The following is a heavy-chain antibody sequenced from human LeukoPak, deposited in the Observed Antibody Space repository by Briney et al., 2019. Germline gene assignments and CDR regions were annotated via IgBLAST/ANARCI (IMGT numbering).Heavy chain of an antibody. CDR1: GYTFTSYG. CDR3: ARALLGGGMGFDP. V-gene: IGHV1-18*01. Sequence: ASVKVSCKASGYTFTSYGISWVRQAPGQGLEWMGWISAYNGNTNYAQKLQGRVTMTTDTSTSTAYMELRSLRSEDTAVDYCARALLGGGMGFDPWGQGTLVTVSS. CDR2: ISAYNGNT. D-gene: IGHD3-16*01. J-gene: IGHJ5*02.